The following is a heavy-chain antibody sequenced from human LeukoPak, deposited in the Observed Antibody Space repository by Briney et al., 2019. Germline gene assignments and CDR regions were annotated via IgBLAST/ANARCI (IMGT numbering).Heavy chain of an antibody. CDR1: GDSLSSNYY. CDR2: IYHSGST. D-gene: IGHD3-22*01. J-gene: IGHJ4*02. Sequence: PSETLSLTCTVSGDSLSSNYYWRWIRQPPGKGLEWIGYIYHSGSTNYNPSLKSRVTISVDTSKNQFSLNLSSVTAADTAVYYCAREDDYYDSSGYYYGDWGQGTLVTVSS. CDR3: AREDDYYDSSGYYYGD. V-gene: IGHV4-59*12.